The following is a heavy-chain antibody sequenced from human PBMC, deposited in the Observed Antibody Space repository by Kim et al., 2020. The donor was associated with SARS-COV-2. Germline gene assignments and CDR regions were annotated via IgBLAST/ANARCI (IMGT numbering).Heavy chain of an antibody. CDR1: GFNVPSSY. D-gene: IGHD3-10*01. CDR2: IYSGGKT. CDR3: ARDRFYYGSVPAFSF. V-gene: IGHV3-66*01. J-gene: IGHJ3*01. Sequence: GGSLRLSCTASGFNVPSSYMSWVRQAPGKGLEWISVIYSGGKTYYGDSVKGRVVISTDKSRNTLHLQMKTFRQVDTAVFFFARDRFYYGSVPAFSF.